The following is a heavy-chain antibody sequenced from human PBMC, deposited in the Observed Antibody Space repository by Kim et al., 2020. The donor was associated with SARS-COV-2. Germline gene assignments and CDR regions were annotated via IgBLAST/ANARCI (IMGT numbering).Heavy chain of an antibody. CDR2: IYPGDSDT. D-gene: IGHD3-22*01. V-gene: IGHV5-51*01. Sequence: GESLKISCKGSGFTFTSYWIGWVRQMPGKGLEWMGIIYPGDSDTRYSPSFQGQVTISADKSINTAYLQWSSLKASDTAMYYCARRALGSMDSSGPHSGFDPWGQGTLVTVSS. CDR3: ARRALGSMDSSGPHSGFDP. J-gene: IGHJ5*02. CDR1: GFTFTSYW.